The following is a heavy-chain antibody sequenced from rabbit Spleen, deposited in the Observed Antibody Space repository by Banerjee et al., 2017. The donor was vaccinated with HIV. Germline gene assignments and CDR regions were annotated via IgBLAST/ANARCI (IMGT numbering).Heavy chain of an antibody. CDR2: IYAGSSGST. J-gene: IGHJ4*01. D-gene: IGHD2-1*01. V-gene: IGHV1S40*01. CDR3: ASRDGGVTYVDL. CDR1: GFSFSSSYW. Sequence: QSLEESGGDLVKPGASLTLTCKASGFSFSSSYWISWVRQAPGKGLEWIACIYAGSSGSTYYASWAKGRFTISKTSSTTVTLQVTSLTAADTATYFCASRDGGVTYVDLWGPGTLVTVS.